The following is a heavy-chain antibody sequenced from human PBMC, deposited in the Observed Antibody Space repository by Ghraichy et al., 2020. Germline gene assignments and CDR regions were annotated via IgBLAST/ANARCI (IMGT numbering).Heavy chain of an antibody. Sequence: SETLSLTCAVYGGSFSGYYWSWIRQPPGKGLEWIGEINHSGSTNYNPSLKSRVTISVDTSKNQFSLKLSSVTAADTAVYYCARPQYQPNYYYYYGMDVWGQGTTVTVSS. CDR2: INHSGST. CDR1: GGSFSGYY. V-gene: IGHV4-34*01. D-gene: IGHD2-2*01. J-gene: IGHJ6*02. CDR3: ARPQYQPNYYYYYGMDV.